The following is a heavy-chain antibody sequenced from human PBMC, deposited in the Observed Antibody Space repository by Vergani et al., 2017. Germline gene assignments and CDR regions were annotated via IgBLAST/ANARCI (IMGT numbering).Heavy chain of an antibody. V-gene: IGHV3-23*04. Sequence: EVQLVESGGGLVQPGGSLRLSCAASGFTFIMHAMSWVRQAPGKGLEWVSTLSASDRRTNYADSVKGRFTISRDISKNTLFLHMNSLRPEDTAVYYCARVGRSEVAGKFGAFDIWGQGTMVTVSS. D-gene: IGHD6-19*01. CDR1: GFTFIMHA. CDR2: LSASDRRT. J-gene: IGHJ3*02. CDR3: ARVGRSEVAGKFGAFDI.